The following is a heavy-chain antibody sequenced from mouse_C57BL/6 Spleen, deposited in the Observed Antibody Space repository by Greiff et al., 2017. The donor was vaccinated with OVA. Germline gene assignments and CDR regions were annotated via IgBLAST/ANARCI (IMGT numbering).Heavy chain of an antibody. CDR1: GYTFTSYW. V-gene: IGHV1-72*01. CDR2: IAPNSGGT. J-gene: IGHJ2*01. CDR3: ARSGYYGSSPDFDY. Sequence: QVQLQQPGAELVKPGASVKLSCKASGYTFTSYWMHWVKQRPGRGLEWIGRIAPNSGGTKYNEKFKSKAPLTVDKPSSTAYMQLSSLTSEDSAVYYCARSGYYGSSPDFDYWGQGTTLTVSS. D-gene: IGHD1-1*01.